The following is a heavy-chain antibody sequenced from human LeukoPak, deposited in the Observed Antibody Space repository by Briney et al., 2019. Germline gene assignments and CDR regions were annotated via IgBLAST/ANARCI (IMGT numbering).Heavy chain of an antibody. D-gene: IGHD4-17*01. CDR1: GYTFTIYA. CDR2: INAGNGNT. CDR3: ARVPTVTNWFDP. V-gene: IGHV1-3*01. J-gene: IGHJ5*02. Sequence: ASVKVSCKASGYTFTIYAMHWVRQAPGQRLEWMGWINAGNGNTKYSQKFQGRVTITRDTSASTAYMELSSLRSEDTAVYYCARVPTVTNWFDPWGQGTLVTVSS.